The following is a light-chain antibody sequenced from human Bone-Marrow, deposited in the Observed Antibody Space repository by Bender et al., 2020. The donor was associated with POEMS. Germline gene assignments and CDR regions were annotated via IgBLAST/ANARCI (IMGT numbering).Light chain of an antibody. CDR1: SSDVGFSNR. V-gene: IGLV2-23*02. J-gene: IGLJ2*01. Sequence: QSALTQPASVSGSPGQSITISCSGTSSDVGFSNRVSWYQQHPGKAHKLLIYEVTQRPSGVSNRFSGSKSGNTASLTISGLQAEDEGDYYCSSHRDGETLVFGGGTKVTVL. CDR3: SSHRDGETLV. CDR2: EVT.